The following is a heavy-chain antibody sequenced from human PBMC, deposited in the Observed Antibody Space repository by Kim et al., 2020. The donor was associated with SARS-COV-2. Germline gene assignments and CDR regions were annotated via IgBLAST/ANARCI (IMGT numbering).Heavy chain of an antibody. CDR1: GHTFTSDS. J-gene: IGHJ4*02. D-gene: IGHD3-3*01. CDR3: AGGFWFEC. Sequence: ASVKVSCKTSGHTFTSDSIHWVRQAPGQRLEWMGGIDCGTGNRIYSQKFPGRVTFTTDTSASTAYLELSSLRSEDTAVYYCAGGFWFECWGEGTLVSVS. CDR2: IDCGTGNR. V-gene: IGHV1-3*01.